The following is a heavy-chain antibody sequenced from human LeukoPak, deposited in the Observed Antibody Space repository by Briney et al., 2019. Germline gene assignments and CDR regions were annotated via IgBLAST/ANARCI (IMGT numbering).Heavy chain of an antibody. J-gene: IGHJ6*02. V-gene: IGHV1-18*04. D-gene: IGHD2-15*01. CDR1: GYTFTGYY. CDR3: VRDTYSVVAAPYYYYGMDV. Sequence: GASVKVSCKASGYTFTGYYMHWVRQAPGQGLEWMGWISAYNGNTNYAQKLQGRVTMTTDTSTSTAYMELRSLRSDDTAVYYCVRDTYSVVAAPYYYYGMDVWGQGTTVTVSS. CDR2: ISAYNGNT.